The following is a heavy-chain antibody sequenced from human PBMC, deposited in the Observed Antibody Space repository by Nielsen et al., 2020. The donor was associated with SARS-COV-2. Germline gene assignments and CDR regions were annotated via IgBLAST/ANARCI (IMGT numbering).Heavy chain of an antibody. V-gene: IGHV3-23*01. J-gene: IGHJ4*02. D-gene: IGHD6-19*01. CDR3: ARSAVGQYGDFDY. CDR2: ISGSGGST. Sequence: GGSLRLSCAASGFTFSSYAMSWVRQAPGKGLEWVSAISGSGGSTYYADSVKGRFTISRDKSKNTLYLQMSTLRAEDTAAYYCARSAVGQYGDFDYWGQGTLVTVSS. CDR1: GFTFSSYA.